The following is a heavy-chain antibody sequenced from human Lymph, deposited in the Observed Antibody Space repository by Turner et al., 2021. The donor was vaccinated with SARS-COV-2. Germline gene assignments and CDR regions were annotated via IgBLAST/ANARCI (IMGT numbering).Heavy chain of an antibody. Sequence: QVKLVQSGAEVTKPGSSVRVSCKASGGTFSSYAITWVRQAPGQGLEWMGGIIPILAIANYEQKFQGRVTITADKSSSTAYRELSSLRSEDTAVYYCASDSPYCSSTSCYDPWGQGTLVTVSS. CDR3: ASDSPYCSSTSCYDP. V-gene: IGHV1-69*10. CDR2: IIPILAIA. J-gene: IGHJ5*02. D-gene: IGHD2-2*01. CDR1: GGTFSSYA.